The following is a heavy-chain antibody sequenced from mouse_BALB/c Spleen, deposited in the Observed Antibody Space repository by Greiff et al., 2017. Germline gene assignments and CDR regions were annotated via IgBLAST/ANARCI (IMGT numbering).Heavy chain of an antibody. CDR2: IDPENGDT. Sequence: EVQLQQSGAELVRSGASVKLSCTASGFNIKDYYMHWVKQRPEQGLEWIGWIDPENGDTEYAPKFQGQATMTADTSSNTAYLQLSSLTSEDTAVYYCNAWGNAMDYWGQGTSVTVSS. CDR3: NAWGNAMDY. CDR1: GFNIKDYY. J-gene: IGHJ4*01. V-gene: IGHV14-4*02.